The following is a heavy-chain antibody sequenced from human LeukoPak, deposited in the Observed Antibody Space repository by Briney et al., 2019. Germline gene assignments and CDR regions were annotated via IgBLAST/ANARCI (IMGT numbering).Heavy chain of an antibody. J-gene: IGHJ4*02. Sequence: SETLSLTCAVYGGSFSGYYWSWIRQPPGKGLEWIGEINHSGSTNYNPSLKSRVTISVDTSKNQFSLKLSSVTAADTAVYYCARRLTPAAAAGSSFFDYWGQGTLVTVSS. CDR2: INHSGST. CDR1: GGSFSGYY. D-gene: IGHD6-13*01. V-gene: IGHV4-34*01. CDR3: ARRLTPAAAAGSSFFDY.